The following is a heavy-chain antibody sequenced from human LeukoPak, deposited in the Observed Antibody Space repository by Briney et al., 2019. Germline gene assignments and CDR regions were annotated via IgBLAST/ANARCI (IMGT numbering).Heavy chain of an antibody. Sequence: ASVKVSCKVSGYTLTELSMHWVRQAPGKGLEWMGGFDPEDGETIYAQKFQGRVTMTTDTSTSMAYMELRSLRSDDTAVYYCARDAVYGDYDYWGQGTLVTVSS. CDR2: FDPEDGET. D-gene: IGHD4-17*01. CDR3: ARDAVYGDYDY. V-gene: IGHV1-24*01. CDR1: GYTLTELS. J-gene: IGHJ4*02.